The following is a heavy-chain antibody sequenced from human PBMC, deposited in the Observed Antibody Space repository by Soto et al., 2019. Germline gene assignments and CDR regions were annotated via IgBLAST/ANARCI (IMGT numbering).Heavy chain of an antibody. V-gene: IGHV3-7*01. CDR2: IKQDGSEK. CDR3: ARDRVLRFVEWLPCCGMGV. Sequence: EVQLVESGGGLVQPGGSLRLSCAASGFTFSSYWMSWVRQAPGKGLEWVANIKQDGSEKYYVDSVKGRFTISRDNAKKSLYLQMNILRAEDTAVYCCARDRVLRFVEWLPCCGMGVWGQGTTVTVSS. CDR1: GFTFSSYW. J-gene: IGHJ6*02. D-gene: IGHD3-3*01.